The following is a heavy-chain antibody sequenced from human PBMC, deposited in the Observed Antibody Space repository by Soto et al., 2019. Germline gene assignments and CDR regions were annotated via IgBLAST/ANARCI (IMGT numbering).Heavy chain of an antibody. J-gene: IGHJ5*02. D-gene: IGHD2-15*01. CDR2: INAGNGNT. Sequence: AAVKVSCKASGYTFTSYAMHWVRQAPGQRREWMGWINAGNGNTKYSQKFQGRVTITRDTSASTAYMELSSLRSEDTAVYYCARDRGYCSGGSCYSGVNWFDPWGQGTLVTVSS. CDR1: GYTFTSYA. CDR3: ARDRGYCSGGSCYSGVNWFDP. V-gene: IGHV1-3*01.